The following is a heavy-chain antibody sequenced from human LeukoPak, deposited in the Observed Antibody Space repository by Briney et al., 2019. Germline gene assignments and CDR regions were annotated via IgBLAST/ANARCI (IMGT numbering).Heavy chain of an antibody. CDR1: GFTFSNAW. V-gene: IGHV3-15*01. D-gene: IGHD2-21*02. Sequence: PGGSLRLSCAASGFTFSNAWMSWVRQAPGKGLEWVGRIKSKADGGTTDYAAPVKGRFTISRDDSKNTLYLQMNSLKTEDTAVHYCTTDQGWAAYCGGDCYYYWGQGTLVTVSS. CDR2: IKSKADGGTT. J-gene: IGHJ4*02. CDR3: TTDQGWAAYCGGDCYYY.